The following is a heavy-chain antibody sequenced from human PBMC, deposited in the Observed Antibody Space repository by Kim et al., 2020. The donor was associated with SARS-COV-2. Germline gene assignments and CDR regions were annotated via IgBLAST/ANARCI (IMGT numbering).Heavy chain of an antibody. J-gene: IGHJ6*02. V-gene: IGHV7-4-1*02. D-gene: IGHD1-26*01. CDR3: ARGRYSYYYGLDV. Sequence: DAQCFTGRFVFSLDTSVTTAYLQLSSLKAEDTAVYYCARGRYSYYYGLDVWGQGTTVTVSS.